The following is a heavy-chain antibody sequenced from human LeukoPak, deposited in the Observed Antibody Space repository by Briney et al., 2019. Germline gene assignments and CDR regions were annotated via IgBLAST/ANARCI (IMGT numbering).Heavy chain of an antibody. Sequence: PGGSLRLSCAASGFTLRNYWMHWVRQPPGKGLVWVSHINGDGSNTGYADSVKGRFTISRDNAKNTLYLQINSLRDEDTAVYYCARVGRGVYGMDVWGQGTTVTVSS. D-gene: IGHD3-10*01. CDR3: ARVGRGVYGMDV. CDR1: GFTLRNYW. J-gene: IGHJ6*02. V-gene: IGHV3-74*01. CDR2: INGDGSNT.